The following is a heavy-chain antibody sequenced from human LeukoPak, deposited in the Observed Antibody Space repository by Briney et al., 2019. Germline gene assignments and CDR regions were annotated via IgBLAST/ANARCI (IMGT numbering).Heavy chain of an antibody. J-gene: IGHJ4*02. CDR2: ISFDGSIK. Sequence: GRSLRLSCAASGFTFSSYAMHGVRQAPGKGLDWVAVISFDGSIKAYADSVKGQFTISRDNSKNTLYLQMNRLRPEDTAVYYCARDLVAGTPDYFDYWSQGTLVTVSS. CDR3: ARDLVAGTPDYFDY. V-gene: IGHV3-30-3*01. CDR1: GFTFSSYA. D-gene: IGHD6-19*01.